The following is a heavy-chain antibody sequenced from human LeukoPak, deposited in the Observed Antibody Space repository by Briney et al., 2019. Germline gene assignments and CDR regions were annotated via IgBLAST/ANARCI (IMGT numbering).Heavy chain of an antibody. Sequence: PGGSLRLSCVVSGFTFSSYWMSWVRQAPGKELEWVANIKQDGSEKYYVDSVKGRFTMSRDNAKNSLYLQMNSLRAEDTAVYYCARVQWELRGVGSYFEYWGQGALVTVSS. CDR2: IKQDGSEK. CDR3: ARVQWELRGVGSYFEY. CDR1: GFTFSSYW. D-gene: IGHD1-26*01. V-gene: IGHV3-7*01. J-gene: IGHJ4*02.